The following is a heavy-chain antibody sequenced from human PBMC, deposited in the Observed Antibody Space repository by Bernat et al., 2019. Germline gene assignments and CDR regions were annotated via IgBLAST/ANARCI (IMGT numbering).Heavy chain of an antibody. D-gene: IGHD2-15*01. J-gene: IGHJ5*02. CDR2: INHGGST. V-gene: IGHV4-34*01. CDR3: ARGRLYCSGGSCYGTPLTNWFDP. CDR1: VESFSGHY. Sequence: QVQLQQWGAGLLKPSETLSLTCAVYVESFSGHYWSWIRQPPGKGLEWIGEINHGGSTNYNPSLKSRVTISVDTSKNQFSLKLSSVTAADTAVYYCARGRLYCSGGSCYGTPLTNWFDPWGQGTLVTVSS.